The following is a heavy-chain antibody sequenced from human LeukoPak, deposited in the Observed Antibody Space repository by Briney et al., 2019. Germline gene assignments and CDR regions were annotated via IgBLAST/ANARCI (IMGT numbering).Heavy chain of an antibody. V-gene: IGHV4-59*11. CDR3: ARGGWTQDS. D-gene: IGHD6-19*01. Sequence: PLETLSLTCTVSVGSISSPYWTWIWPPPGKGLEGIGNVYYSGSTDYNPSLKSRVTISVDTSKKQLSLKLNSVTAADKAGYYCARGGWTQDSWGQRTLVTVSS. J-gene: IGHJ4*02. CDR1: VGSISSPY. CDR2: VYYSGST.